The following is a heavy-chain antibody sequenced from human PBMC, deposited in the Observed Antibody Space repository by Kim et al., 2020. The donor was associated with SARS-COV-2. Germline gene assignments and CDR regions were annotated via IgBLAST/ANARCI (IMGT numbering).Heavy chain of an antibody. CDR3: ARDGDTDWFDS. D-gene: IGHD2-21*01. V-gene: IGHV4-59*01. CDR2: T. J-gene: IGHJ5*01. Sequence: TNSNPSLRSRVTISGDRSKNKFSLKLQSVTAADSGVYYCARDGDTDWFDSWGQGTLVTVSS.